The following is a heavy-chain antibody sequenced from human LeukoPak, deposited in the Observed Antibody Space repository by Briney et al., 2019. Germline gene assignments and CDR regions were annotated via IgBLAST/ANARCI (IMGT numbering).Heavy chain of an antibody. CDR1: GGTFSSYA. V-gene: IGHV1-69*05. Sequence: SVKVSCKASGGTFSSYAISWVRQAPGQGLEWMGGIIPIFGTANYAQKFQGRLTITTDESTSTAYIELSSLRSEATAVYYCAGHPEATPIDVLFIWGQGTRFT. CDR2: IIPIFGTA. J-gene: IGHJ3*02. D-gene: IGHD6-25*01. CDR3: AGHPEATPIDVLFI.